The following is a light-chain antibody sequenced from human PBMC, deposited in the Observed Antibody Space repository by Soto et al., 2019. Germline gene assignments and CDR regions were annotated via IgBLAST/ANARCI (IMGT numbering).Light chain of an antibody. J-gene: IGKJ3*01. Sequence: DIQLTQSPSFLSASVGDRVTITCRASQGISGYLAWDQQKPGKAPKLLIYGATTLRSGVPSRFSGTGSGTEFTLTLSSLQPEDFATYYYQQLTIDPRGFTFGPGTKVDIK. CDR2: GAT. CDR3: QQLTIDPRGFT. V-gene: IGKV1-9*01. CDR1: QGISGY.